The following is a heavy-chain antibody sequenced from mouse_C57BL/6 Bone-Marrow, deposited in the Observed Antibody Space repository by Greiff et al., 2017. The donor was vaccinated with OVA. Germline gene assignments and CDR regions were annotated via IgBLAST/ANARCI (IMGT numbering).Heavy chain of an antibody. J-gene: IGHJ1*03. CDR2: IWSGGST. CDR3: AKGDGYYPCYWYFDV. CDR1: GFSLTRYG. V-gene: IGHV2-2*01. Sequence: VQGVESGPGLVQPSQSLSITCTVSGFSLTRYGVHWVRQSPGKGLEWLGVIWSGGSTDYNAAFISRLSISKDNSKSQVFFKMNSLQADDTAIYYCAKGDGYYPCYWYFDVWGTGTTVTVSS. D-gene: IGHD2-3*01.